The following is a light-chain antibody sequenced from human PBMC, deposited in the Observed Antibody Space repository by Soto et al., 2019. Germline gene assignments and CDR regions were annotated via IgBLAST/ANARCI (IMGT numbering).Light chain of an antibody. Sequence: TQPPSVSAAPGQKVTISCSGSSSNIGGNSVSWYQQLPGTAPKLLIYGDNKRPSGIPDRFSGSKSGTSATLGITGFQTGDEADYYCGSWDSSLSAYVFGTGTKVTVL. CDR3: GSWDSSLSAYV. J-gene: IGLJ1*01. V-gene: IGLV1-51*01. CDR2: GDN. CDR1: SSNIGGNS.